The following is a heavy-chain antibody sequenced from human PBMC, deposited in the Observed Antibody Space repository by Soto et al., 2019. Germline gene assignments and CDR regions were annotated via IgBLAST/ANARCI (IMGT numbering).Heavy chain of an antibody. CDR1: GFTFSDYQ. CDR3: ARDLRQLLSHNYYYYYLDG. CDR2: IGSSGLSV. D-gene: IGHD2-2*01. V-gene: IGHV3-11*01. Sequence: QVHLVESGGGLVKPGGSLRLSCAASGFTFSDYQMSWIRQAPGKGLEWVSYIGSSGLSVYYEDSVKGRFTISRDNANNSLYLQMNSLRAEDSAVYYCARDLRQLLSHNYYYYYLDGWGKGTTVSVSS. J-gene: IGHJ6*03.